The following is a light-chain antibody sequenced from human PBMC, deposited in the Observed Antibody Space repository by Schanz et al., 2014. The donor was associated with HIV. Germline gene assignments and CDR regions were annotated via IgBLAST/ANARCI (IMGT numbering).Light chain of an antibody. Sequence: QSALTQPASVSGSPGQSITLSCTGTTGDVGSYNLVSWYQQHPGKAPKLIIFDVSERPSAVPDRFSGSKSGNTASLTVSGLQPEDEADYYCSSYGGNNNLVFGGGTKVTVL. J-gene: IGLJ2*01. V-gene: IGLV2-8*01. CDR3: SSYGGNNNLV. CDR2: DVS. CDR1: TGDVGSYNL.